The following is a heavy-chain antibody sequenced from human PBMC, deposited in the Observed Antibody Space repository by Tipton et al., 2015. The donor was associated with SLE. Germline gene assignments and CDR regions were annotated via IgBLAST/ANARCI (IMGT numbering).Heavy chain of an antibody. CDR2: IYTSGST. CDR1: GGSISSGSYY. CDR3: ARAYDIPNY. D-gene: IGHD2-8*01. V-gene: IGHV4-61*09. Sequence: TLSLTCTVSGGSISSGSYYWSWIRQPAGKGLEWIGYIYTSGSTNYNPSLKSRVTISVDTSKNQFSLKLSSVTAADTAVYYCARAYDIPNYWGQGTLVTVSS. J-gene: IGHJ4*02.